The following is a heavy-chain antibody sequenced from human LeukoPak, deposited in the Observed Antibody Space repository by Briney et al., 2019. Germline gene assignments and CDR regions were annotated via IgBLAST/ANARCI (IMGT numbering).Heavy chain of an antibody. Sequence: ASVKVSCKASGYTFTSYDIDWVRPATGQGLEWMGWMNPNSGNTGYAQKFQGRVTMTRNTSISTAYMELSSLRSEDTAVYYCGRAAYYDSSGYPYAFDIWGQGTMVTVSS. D-gene: IGHD3-22*01. CDR2: MNPNSGNT. J-gene: IGHJ3*02. CDR1: GYTFTSYD. V-gene: IGHV1-8*01. CDR3: GRAAYYDSSGYPYAFDI.